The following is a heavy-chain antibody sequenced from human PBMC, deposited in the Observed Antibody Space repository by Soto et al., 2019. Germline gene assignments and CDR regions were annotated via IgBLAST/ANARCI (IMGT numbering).Heavy chain of an antibody. D-gene: IGHD5-12*01. CDR1: GYTFTGYY. CDR2: INPNSGGT. J-gene: IGHJ4*02. CDR3: ARSDGYNDY. V-gene: IGHV1-2*04. Sequence: GPSVKVSCKASGYTFTGYYMHWVRQAPGQGLEWMGWINPNSGGTNYAQKFQGWVTMTRDESTSTAYMELSSLRSEDTAVYYCARSDGYNDYWGQGTLVTVSS.